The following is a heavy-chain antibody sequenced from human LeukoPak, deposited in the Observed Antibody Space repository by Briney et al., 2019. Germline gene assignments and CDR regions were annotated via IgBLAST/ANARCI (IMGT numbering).Heavy chain of an antibody. CDR1: GFTFCDYA. CDR2: IRSKAYGETA. CDR3: TRDRGAYNLYDY. J-gene: IGHJ4*02. Sequence: PGGSLRLSCTASGFTFCDYATSWIRQAPGKGLEWVGFIRSKAYGETADYAASVKGRFTISRDDSKAIAYLQMNSLKTEDTAVYHCTRDRGAYNLYDYWGQGTLVTVSS. V-gene: IGHV3-49*03. D-gene: IGHD1-1*01.